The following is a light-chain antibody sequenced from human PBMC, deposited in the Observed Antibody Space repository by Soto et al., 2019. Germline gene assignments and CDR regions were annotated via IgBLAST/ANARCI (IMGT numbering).Light chain of an antibody. V-gene: IGLV1-40*01. CDR3: QSYDSSLSGYV. CDR1: SSNIGAGYD. J-gene: IGLJ1*01. CDR2: GNN. Sequence: QSVLTQPPSVSGAPGQRGTISCTGSSSNIGAGYDVNWYQQLPGTAPKLLIYGNNNRPSGVPDRFSGSKSGTSASLAITGLQAEDEADYYCQSYDSSLSGYVFGTGTKLTVL.